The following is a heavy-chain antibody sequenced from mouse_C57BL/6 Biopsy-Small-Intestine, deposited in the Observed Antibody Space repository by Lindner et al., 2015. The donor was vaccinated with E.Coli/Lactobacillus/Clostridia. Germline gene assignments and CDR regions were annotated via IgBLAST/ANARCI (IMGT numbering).Heavy chain of an antibody. CDR2: ISAYNGNT. CDR3: ARDSSSYYYYYYGMDV. V-gene: IGHV1-81*01. Sequence: SVKVSSKASGYTFTSYGISWVRQAPGQGLEWMGWISAYNGNTNYAQKLQGRVTMTTDTSTSTAYMELRSLRSDDTAVYYCARDSSSYYYYYYGMDVWGQGTTVTVSS. J-gene: IGHJ1*01. D-gene: IGHD1-1*01. CDR1: GYTFTSYG.